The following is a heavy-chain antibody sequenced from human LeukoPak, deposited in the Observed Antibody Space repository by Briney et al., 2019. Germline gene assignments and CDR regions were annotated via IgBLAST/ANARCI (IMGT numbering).Heavy chain of an antibody. CDR3: AREYDYVWGSYRYSDAFDI. CDR2: ISSSSSYI. CDR1: GFTFSSYS. J-gene: IGHJ3*02. Sequence: GGSLRLSCAASGFTFSSYSMNWVRQAPGKGLEWVSPISSSSSYIYYADSVKGRFTISRDNAKNSLYLQMNSLRAEDTAVYYCAREYDYVWGSYRYSDAFDIWGQGTMVTVSS. V-gene: IGHV3-21*01. D-gene: IGHD3-16*02.